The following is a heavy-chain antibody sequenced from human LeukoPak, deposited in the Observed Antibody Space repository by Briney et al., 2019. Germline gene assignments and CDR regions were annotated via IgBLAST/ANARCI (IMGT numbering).Heavy chain of an antibody. CDR2: INPNSGGT. CDR3: ARVEYYYDSSGYYLSD. J-gene: IGHJ4*02. Sequence: ASVKVSCKASGYTFTGYYMHWVRQAPGQGLEWMGWINPNSGGTNYAQKFQGRVTMTRDTSISTAYMELSRLRSDDTAVYYCARVEYYYDSSGYYLSDWGQGTLVTASS. D-gene: IGHD3-22*01. V-gene: IGHV1-2*02. CDR1: GYTFTGYY.